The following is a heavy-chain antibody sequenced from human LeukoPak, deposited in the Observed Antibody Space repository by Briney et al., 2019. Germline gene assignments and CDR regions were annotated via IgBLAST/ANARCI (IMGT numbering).Heavy chain of an antibody. CDR1: GGSISSYY. V-gene: IGHV4-59*08. Sequence: SETLSLTCTVSGGSISSYYWSWIRQPPGKGLEWIAYIYYSGSTNYNPSLKSRVTISVDTSKNQFSLKLSSVTAADTAVYYCARLKVRGVIKQYYYFDYWGQGTLVTVSS. J-gene: IGHJ4*02. D-gene: IGHD3-10*01. CDR3: ARLKVRGVIKQYYYFDY. CDR2: IYYSGST.